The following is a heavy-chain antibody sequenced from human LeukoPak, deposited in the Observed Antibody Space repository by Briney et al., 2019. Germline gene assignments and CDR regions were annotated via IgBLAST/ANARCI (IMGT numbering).Heavy chain of an antibody. CDR2: ISYDGSNK. CDR1: GFTFSSYA. J-gene: IGHJ4*02. D-gene: IGHD6-19*01. Sequence: PGRSLRLSCAASGFTFSSYAMHWARQAPGKGLEWVAVISYDGSNKYYADSVKGRFTISRDNSKNTLYLQMNSLRAEDTAVYYCARDRASSGWYSVDYWGQGTLVTVSS. V-gene: IGHV3-30*04. CDR3: ARDRASSGWYSVDY.